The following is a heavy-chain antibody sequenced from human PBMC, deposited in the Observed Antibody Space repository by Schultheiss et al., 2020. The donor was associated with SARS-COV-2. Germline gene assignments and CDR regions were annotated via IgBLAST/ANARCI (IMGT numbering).Heavy chain of an antibody. CDR2: IKQDGSEK. J-gene: IGHJ4*02. V-gene: IGHV3-7*01. Sequence: GESLKISCAASGFTFSTYWLSWVRQAPGKGLEWVANIKQDGSEKYYVDSVKGRFTISRDNAKNSLLLQMNSLRVEDTAVYYCARDRDIVVVTATHFDYWGQGTLVTVSS. D-gene: IGHD2-21*02. CDR3: ARDRDIVVVTATHFDY. CDR1: GFTFSTYW.